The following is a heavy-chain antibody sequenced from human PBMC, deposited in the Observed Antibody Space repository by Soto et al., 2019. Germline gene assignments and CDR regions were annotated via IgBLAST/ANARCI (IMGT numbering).Heavy chain of an antibody. Sequence: PSETLSLTCTVSGGSIATISYFWAWIRRPPGKGLEWIGSIDYRGTIYNNPSLKSRVTISVDTSKNNFALKLDSVTAADTALYYCSRRAPEGFDPWGQGTLVTVSS. CDR3: SRRAPEGFDP. CDR1: GGSIATISYF. CDR2: IDYRGTI. J-gene: IGHJ5*02. V-gene: IGHV4-39*02.